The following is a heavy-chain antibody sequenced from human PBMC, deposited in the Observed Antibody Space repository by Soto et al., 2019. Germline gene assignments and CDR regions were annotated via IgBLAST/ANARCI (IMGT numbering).Heavy chain of an antibody. V-gene: IGHV3-30*18. CDR1: GFTFSSYG. CDR3: AKNRYYYDSSGYFDGVEDGMDV. D-gene: IGHD3-22*01. CDR2: ISYDGSNK. Sequence: QVQLVESGGGVVQPGRSLRLSCAASGFTFSSYGMHWVRQAPGKGLEWVAVISYDGSNKYYADSVKGRFTISRDKSKNXXYXQXXSLRAEDTAVYYCAKNRYYYDSSGYFDGVEDGMDVWGQGTTVTVSS. J-gene: IGHJ6*02.